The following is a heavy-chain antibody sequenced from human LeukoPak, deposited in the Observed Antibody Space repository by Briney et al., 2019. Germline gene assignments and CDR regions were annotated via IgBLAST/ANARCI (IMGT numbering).Heavy chain of an antibody. V-gene: IGHV4-39*07. CDR1: GGSISSSNYY. Sequence: SETLSLTCTVSGGSISSSNYYWGWIRQPPGKGLEWIGSISYSGSTYYNPSLKSRVTFSLDTSKSQFSLKMSSVTAADTAVYYCARINLDYYYYMDVWGKGTTVTISS. J-gene: IGHJ6*03. CDR2: ISYSGST. CDR3: ARINLDYYYYMDV.